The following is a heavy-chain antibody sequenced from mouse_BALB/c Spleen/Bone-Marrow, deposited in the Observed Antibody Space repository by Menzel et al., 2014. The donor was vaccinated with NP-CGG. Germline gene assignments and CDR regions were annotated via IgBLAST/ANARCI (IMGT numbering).Heavy chain of an antibody. J-gene: IGHJ3*01. CDR1: GFTFSNYG. CDR2: ISGGGSYT. Sequence: EVKLMESGGGLVKSGGSLKLSCAASGFTFSNYGMSWVRQTPEKRLEWVATISGGGSYTFYSDSVKGRFTISRDNAKNSLYLQLSSLRSEDTALYYCARHAYYDQTEVSFVYWGQGTLVTVSA. V-gene: IGHV5-9-2*01. D-gene: IGHD2-4*01. CDR3: ARHAYYDQTEVSFVY.